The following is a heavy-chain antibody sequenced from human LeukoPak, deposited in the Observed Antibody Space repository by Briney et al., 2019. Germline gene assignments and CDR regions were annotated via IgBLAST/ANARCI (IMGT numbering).Heavy chain of an antibody. J-gene: IGHJ4*02. CDR1: GESITRANYY. D-gene: IGHD1-26*01. CDR2: IYYSGSA. CDR3: ASLSDGRTFDN. Sequence: PSETLSLTCTVSGESITRANYYWGCVRQPPGKGLEWIGSIYYSGSAFYNPSLKSRVTISVDTSKNQFSLNLSSVTAADTAIYYCASLSDGRTFDNWGQGTLVTVSS. V-gene: IGHV4-39*07.